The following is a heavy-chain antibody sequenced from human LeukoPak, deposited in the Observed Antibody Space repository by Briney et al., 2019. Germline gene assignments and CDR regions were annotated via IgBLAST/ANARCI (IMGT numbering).Heavy chain of an antibody. J-gene: IGHJ4*02. CDR1: AFIFSSYG. CDR2: ISASGGGT. D-gene: IGHD4-23*01. CDR3: AKEVTPGALLYGPFDY. V-gene: IGHV3-23*01. Sequence: QSGGSLRLSCAASAFIFSSYGMSWVRQAPGKGLEGVSAISASGGGTYYADSVKGRFTISRDNSRNTLYLQMNSLRAEDTAIYYCAKEVTPGALLYGPFDYWGQGTLVTVSS.